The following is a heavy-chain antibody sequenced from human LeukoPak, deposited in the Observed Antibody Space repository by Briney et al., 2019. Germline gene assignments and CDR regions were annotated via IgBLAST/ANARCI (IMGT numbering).Heavy chain of an antibody. CDR1: GGSISTGDYY. J-gene: IGHJ4*02. V-gene: IGHV4-30-4*08. CDR2: IYYTGST. Sequence: PSETLSLTCTVSGGSISTGDYYWSWIRQPPGKGLEWIGYIYYTGSTYYNPSLKGRVTISVDTSKNQFSLKLSSVTAADTAVYYCARGDFAYYFDYWGQGTLVTVSS. CDR3: ARGDFAYYFDY.